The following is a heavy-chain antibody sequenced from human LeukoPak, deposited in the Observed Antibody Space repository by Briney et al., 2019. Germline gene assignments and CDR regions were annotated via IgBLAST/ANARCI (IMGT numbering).Heavy chain of an antibody. D-gene: IGHD3-10*01. CDR2: ISGSSNTK. CDR3: ARGIFYGSGSQSFDY. Sequence: PGGSLRLSCAASGFTFSYYSMSWLRQAPGKGLEWISYISGSSNTKHFADSVKGRFTISRDNAKESLYLQMDSLRAEDTAFYYCARGIFYGSGSQSFDYWGQGTLVTVSS. J-gene: IGHJ4*02. V-gene: IGHV3-48*01. CDR1: GFTFSYYS.